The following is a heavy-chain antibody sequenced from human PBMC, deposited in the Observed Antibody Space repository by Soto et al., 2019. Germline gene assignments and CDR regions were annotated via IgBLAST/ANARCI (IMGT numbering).Heavy chain of an antibody. Sequence: QVQRVESGGGVVQPGRSLRLSCAASGFTFSSYGMHWVRQAPGKGLERVAVISYDGSNKYYADSVKGRFTISRDNSKNTLYLQMNSLRAEDTAVYYCAKDLRDYYYGMDVWGQGTTVTVSS. CDR1: GFTFSSYG. CDR3: AKDLRDYYYGMDV. CDR2: ISYDGSNK. V-gene: IGHV3-30*18. J-gene: IGHJ6*02.